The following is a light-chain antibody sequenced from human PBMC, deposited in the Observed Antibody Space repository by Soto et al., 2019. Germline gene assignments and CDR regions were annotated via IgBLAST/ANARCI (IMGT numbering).Light chain of an antibody. CDR1: SSDVGGYNY. Sequence: QSALTQPPSASGSPGQSVAISCTGTSSDVGGYNYVSWYQQHPGKAPKLMIYEVNKRPSGVPDRFSGSKSGNTASLTVSGLQAEDEADYYCCSFAGNYIYVFGTGTKVTVL. CDR3: CSFAGNYIYV. J-gene: IGLJ1*01. CDR2: EVN. V-gene: IGLV2-8*01.